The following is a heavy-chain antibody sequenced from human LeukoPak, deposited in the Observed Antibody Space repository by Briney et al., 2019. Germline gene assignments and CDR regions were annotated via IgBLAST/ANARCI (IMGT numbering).Heavy chain of an antibody. CDR1: GFTFSRYG. D-gene: IGHD3-16*02. CDR2: ISYDGSNK. CDR3: ARDMRLRLGEFSRLDN. V-gene: IGHV3-33*01. Sequence: ERSLRLSCAASGFTFSRYGMHWVRQAPGKGLEWVALISYDGSNKYYADSVKGRFTVSRDNSKNTLYLQMNSLRAEDTAVYYCARDMRLRLGEFSRLDNWGQGTLVTVSS. J-gene: IGHJ4*02.